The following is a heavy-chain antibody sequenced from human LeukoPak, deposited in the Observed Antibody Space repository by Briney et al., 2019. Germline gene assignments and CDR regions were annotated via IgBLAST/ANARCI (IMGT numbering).Heavy chain of an antibody. CDR3: VRPIDNGSGSYYFDY. J-gene: IGHJ4*02. Sequence: GGSLRLSCAASGFTFSSYSMNWVRQAPGKGLEWVSYISSSSSAIYYADSVEGRFTISRDNAKNSLSLQMNILRDEDAAVYYCVRPIDNGSGSYYFDYWGQGTLVTVSS. D-gene: IGHD3-10*01. CDR1: GFTFSSYS. V-gene: IGHV3-48*02. CDR2: ISSSSSAI.